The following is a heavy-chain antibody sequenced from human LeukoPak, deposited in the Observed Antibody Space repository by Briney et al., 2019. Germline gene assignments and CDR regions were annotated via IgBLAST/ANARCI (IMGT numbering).Heavy chain of an antibody. J-gene: IGHJ6*03. CDR1: GGSISSHY. CDR2: IYYSGST. D-gene: IGHD5-24*01. CDR3: ARGVGWLQSYYYYMDV. Sequence: EPSETLSLTCTVSGGSISSHYWSWIRQPPGKGLEWIGYIYYSGSTNYNPSLKSRVTISVDTSKNQFSLKLSSVTAADTAVYYCARGVGWLQSYYYYMDVWGKGTTVTVSS. V-gene: IGHV4-59*11.